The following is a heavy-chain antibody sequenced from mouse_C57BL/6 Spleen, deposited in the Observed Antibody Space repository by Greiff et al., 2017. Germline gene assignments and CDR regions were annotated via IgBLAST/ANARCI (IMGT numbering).Heavy chain of an antibody. CDR1: GYTFTSYW. CDR3: ARRGYYWYFDV. D-gene: IGHD3-1*01. J-gene: IGHJ1*03. Sequence: VQLQQPGAELVRPGSSVKLSCKASGYTFTSYWMHWVKQRPIQGLEWIGNIDPSGSETHYNQKFKDKATLTVDKSSSTAYMQLSSLTSEDSAVYYCARRGYYWYFDVWGTGTTVTVAS. CDR2: IDPSGSET. V-gene: IGHV1-52*01.